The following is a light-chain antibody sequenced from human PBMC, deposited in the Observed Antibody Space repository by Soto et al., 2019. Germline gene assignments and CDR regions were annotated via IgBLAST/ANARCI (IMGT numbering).Light chain of an antibody. CDR1: SSDVGGYNY. CDR2: EVS. CDR3: SSYTSSSTRV. V-gene: IGLV2-14*01. Sequence: QSVLTKPASVSGSPGQSITISCTGTSSDVGGYNYVSWYQQHPGKAPKLMIYEVSNRPSGVSNRFSGSKSGNTASLTISGLQAEDEADYYCSSYTSSSTRVFGGGTTLTVL. J-gene: IGLJ3*02.